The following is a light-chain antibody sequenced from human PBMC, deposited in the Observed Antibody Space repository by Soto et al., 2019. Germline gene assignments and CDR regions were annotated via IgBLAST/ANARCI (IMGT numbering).Light chain of an antibody. CDR1: QSVSTKY. Sequence: DILLTQSPGTLSLSPGERATLSCRSSQSVSTKYLAWYQQKPDQAPRLVLYDVSGRATGITNRFSGSGSETDFPLTISRLATEDSAAYYCPQDCSSPKFGQGTKVEIK. CDR2: DVS. V-gene: IGKV3-20*01. J-gene: IGKJ1*01. CDR3: PQDCSSPK.